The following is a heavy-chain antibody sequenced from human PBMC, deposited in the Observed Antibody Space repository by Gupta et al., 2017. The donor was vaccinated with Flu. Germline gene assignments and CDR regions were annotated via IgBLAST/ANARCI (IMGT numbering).Heavy chain of an antibody. CDR2: IYYSGST. V-gene: IGHV4-39*01. CDR3: ARRNIRGASVY. Sequence: QLQLQESGPGLVKPSETLSLTCTVSGGSISSSSYYWGWIRQPPGKGLEWIGSIYYSGSTYYNPSLKSRVTISVDTSKNQFSLKLSSVTAADTAVYYCARRNIRGASVYWGQGTLVTVSS. CDR1: GGSISSSSYY. D-gene: IGHD1-26*01. J-gene: IGHJ4*02.